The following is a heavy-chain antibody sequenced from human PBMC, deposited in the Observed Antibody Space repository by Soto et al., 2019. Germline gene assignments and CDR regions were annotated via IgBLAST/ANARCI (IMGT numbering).Heavy chain of an antibody. D-gene: IGHD2-2*01. Sequence: GGSLRLSCAASGFTFSSYGMHWVRQAPGKGLEWVAVISYDGSNKYYADSVKGRFTISRDNSKNTLYLQMNSLRAEDTAVYYCANSGDCSSNSCYRPYYYYYMDVWGKGTTVTVSS. V-gene: IGHV3-30*18. CDR3: ANSGDCSSNSCYRPYYYYYMDV. CDR2: ISYDGSNK. CDR1: GFTFSSYG. J-gene: IGHJ6*03.